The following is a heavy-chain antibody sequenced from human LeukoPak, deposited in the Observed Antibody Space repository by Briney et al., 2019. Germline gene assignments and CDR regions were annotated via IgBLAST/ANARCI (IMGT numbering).Heavy chain of an antibody. Sequence: GGSLRLSCAASGFTFSRFGMHWVRQAPGKGLEWVAGISYDGSNKLYGDSVQGRFTISRDNSKNTLYVQMNSLRTEDTAVYYCAKQVATMGFDFDYWGQGTLVTVSS. CDR3: AKQVATMGFDFDY. CDR2: ISYDGSNK. V-gene: IGHV3-30*18. D-gene: IGHD5-12*01. CDR1: GFTFSRFG. J-gene: IGHJ4*02.